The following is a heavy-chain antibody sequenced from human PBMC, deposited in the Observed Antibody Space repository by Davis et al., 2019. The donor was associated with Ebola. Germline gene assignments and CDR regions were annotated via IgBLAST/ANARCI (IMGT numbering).Heavy chain of an antibody. D-gene: IGHD1-26*01. CDR2: ISSSGSSV. CDR1: GFTFSDYY. CDR3: ARDRSGRQFDP. V-gene: IGHV3-11*01. J-gene: IGHJ5*02. Sequence: PGGSLRLSCAASGFTFSDYYMSWIRQAPGKGLEWISYISSSGSSVYYADSVKGRFTISRDNVKNSLDLQMNSLRDDDTAVYYCARDRSGRQFDPWGQGTLVTVSS.